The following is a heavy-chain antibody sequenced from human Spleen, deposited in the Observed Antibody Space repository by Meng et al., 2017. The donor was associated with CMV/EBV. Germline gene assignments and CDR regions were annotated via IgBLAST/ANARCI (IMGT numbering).Heavy chain of an antibody. V-gene: IGHV5-51*01. CDR3: ARGQQSVWYAMDV. J-gene: IGHJ6*02. CDR1: GYSFTSYW. Sequence: KVSCKGSGYSFTSYWIAWLRQMPGKGLEWMAIMYPGTSDIRYSPAFQPQVTISADKSISTAYLQWGSLKASDTAMYYCARGQQSVWYAMDVWGQGTTVTVSS. CDR2: MYPGTSDI. D-gene: IGHD6-13*01.